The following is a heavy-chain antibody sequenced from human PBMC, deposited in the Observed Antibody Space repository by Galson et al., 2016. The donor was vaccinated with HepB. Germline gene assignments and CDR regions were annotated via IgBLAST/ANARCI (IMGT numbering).Heavy chain of an antibody. CDR1: GYTFTSHA. J-gene: IGHJ4*02. V-gene: IGHV1-3*01. CDR2: INAGNGNT. Sequence: SVKVSCKASGYTFTSHAMHWVRQAPGQRLEWMGWINAGNGNTKYSQKFQARVIITRDTSASTAYMELSSLRAEDTAVYYCARYGQRWSFDYWGQGTLVTVSS. D-gene: IGHD5-18*01. CDR3: ARYGQRWSFDY.